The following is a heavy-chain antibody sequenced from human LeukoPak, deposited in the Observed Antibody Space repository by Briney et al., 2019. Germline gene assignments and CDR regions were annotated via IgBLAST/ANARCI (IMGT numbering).Heavy chain of an antibody. Sequence: SETLSLTCAVYGGSFSGYYWSWIRQPPGKGLEWIGEINHSGSTNYNPSPKSRVTISVDTSKNQFSLKLSSVTAADTAVYYCARYQPGYSSSWSPWGQGTLVTVSS. CDR3: ARYQPGYSSSWSP. V-gene: IGHV4-34*01. CDR1: GGSFSGYY. CDR2: INHSGST. D-gene: IGHD6-13*01. J-gene: IGHJ5*02.